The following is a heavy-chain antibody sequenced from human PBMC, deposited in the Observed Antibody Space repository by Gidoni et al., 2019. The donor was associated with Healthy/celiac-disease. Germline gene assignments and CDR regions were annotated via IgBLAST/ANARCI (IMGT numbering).Heavy chain of an antibody. Sequence: EVQLVESGGGLVQPGGSLRLSCAASGFTFSSYDMHWVRQATGKGLEWVSAIGTAGDTYYPGSVKGRFTISRENAKNSLYLQMNSLRAGDTAVYYCARDGAGSGSYDYWGQGTLVTVSS. J-gene: IGHJ4*02. CDR1: GFTFSSYD. V-gene: IGHV3-13*04. D-gene: IGHD3-10*01. CDR3: ARDGAGSGSYDY. CDR2: IGTAGDT.